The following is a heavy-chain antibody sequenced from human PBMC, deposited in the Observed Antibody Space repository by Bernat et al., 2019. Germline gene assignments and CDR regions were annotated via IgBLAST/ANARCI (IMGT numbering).Heavy chain of an antibody. D-gene: IGHD6-13*01. CDR2: IYYSGST. J-gene: IGHJ2*01. Sequence: QVQLQESGPGLVKPSQTLSLTCTVSGGSISSDGYYWSWIRQHPGKGLEWIGYIYYSGSTYYNPSLESRVTISVDTSKRQFSLRLSSVTAADTDVYYCARSFGSSSWYFDLWGRGTLVSVSS. V-gene: IGHV4-31*03. CDR3: ARSFGSSSWYFDL. CDR1: GGSISSDGYY.